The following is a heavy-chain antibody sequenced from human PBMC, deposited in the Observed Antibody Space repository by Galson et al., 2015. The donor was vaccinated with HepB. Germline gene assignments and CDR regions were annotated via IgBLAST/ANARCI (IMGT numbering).Heavy chain of an antibody. D-gene: IGHD3-9*01. CDR1: GGSFSGYY. J-gene: IGHJ4*02. V-gene: IGHV4-34*01. CDR2: INHSGST. Sequence: TLSLTCAVYGGSFSGYYWSWIRQPPGKGLEWIGEINHSGSTNYNPSLKSRVTISVDRSKNQFSLKLSSVTAADTAVYYCARGFHYDILTGYPEFDYWGQGTLVTVSS. CDR3: ARGFHYDILTGYPEFDY.